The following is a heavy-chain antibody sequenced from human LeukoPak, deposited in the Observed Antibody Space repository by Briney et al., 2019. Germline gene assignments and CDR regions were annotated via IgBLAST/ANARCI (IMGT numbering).Heavy chain of an antibody. J-gene: IGHJ5*02. CDR1: GFTFSSYS. Sequence: GALRLSCAASGFTFSSYSMNWVRQAPGKGLEWVSSINDNSRSIFYTDSLKGRFTVSRDNAKNSLYLQMNNLRAEDTAVYYCAKSVNSYYDWFDPWGQGTLVIVSS. V-gene: IGHV3-21*01. CDR3: AKSVNSYYDWFDP. CDR2: INDNSRSI. D-gene: IGHD3-22*01.